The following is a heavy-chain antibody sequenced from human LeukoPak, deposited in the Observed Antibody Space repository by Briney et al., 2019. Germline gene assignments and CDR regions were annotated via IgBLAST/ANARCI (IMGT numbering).Heavy chain of an antibody. V-gene: IGHV1-69*04. CDR3: ARDLEDYDYVWGSYRYGFDY. J-gene: IGHJ4*02. CDR2: IIPILGIA. D-gene: IGHD3-16*02. CDR1: GGTFSSYA. Sequence: SVKVSCKASGGTFSSYAISWVRQAPGQGLEWMGRIIPILGIANYAQKFQGRVTITADKSTSTAYMELSSLRSEDTAVYYCARDLEDYDYVWGSYRYGFDYWGQGTLVTVSS.